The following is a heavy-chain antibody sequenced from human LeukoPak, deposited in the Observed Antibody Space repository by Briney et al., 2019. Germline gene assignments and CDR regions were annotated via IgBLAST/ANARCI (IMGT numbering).Heavy chain of an antibody. CDR1: GGSISSGGYY. D-gene: IGHD1-26*01. J-gene: IGHJ4*02. CDR3: ARRGRYSGFDY. CDR2: IYHSGST. V-gene: IGHV4-30-2*01. Sequence: PSQTLSLTCTVSGGSISSGGYYWSWIRQPPGKGLEWIGYIYHSGSTYYNPSLKSRVTISVDRSKNQFSLKLSSVTAADTAVYYCARRGRYSGFDYWGQGTLVTVSS.